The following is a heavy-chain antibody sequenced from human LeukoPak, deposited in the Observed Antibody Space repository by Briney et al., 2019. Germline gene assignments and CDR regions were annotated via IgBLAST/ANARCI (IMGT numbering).Heavy chain of an antibody. Sequence: PGRSLRLSCAASGFTFSSYGMHWVRQAPGKGLEWVANIKQDGSEKYYVDSVKGRFTISRDNAKNSLYLQMNSLRAEDTAVYYCARFAKGYCSGGSCYSLDYWGQGTLVTVSS. CDR1: GFTFSSYG. D-gene: IGHD2-15*01. CDR2: IKQDGSEK. J-gene: IGHJ4*02. CDR3: ARFAKGYCSGGSCYSLDY. V-gene: IGHV3-7*01.